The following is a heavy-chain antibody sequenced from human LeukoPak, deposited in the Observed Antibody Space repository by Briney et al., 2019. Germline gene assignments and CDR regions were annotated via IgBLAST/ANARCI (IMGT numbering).Heavy chain of an antibody. Sequence: PGGSLRLSCAASGFTFRNYGMHWVRQAPGKGLEWVAVIWYDGSNKYYTDSVKGRFTISRDNSKNTLYLQMNSLRAEDTAVYYCAREWEPYVFDYWGQGTLVTVSS. V-gene: IGHV3-33*01. CDR1: GFTFRNYG. J-gene: IGHJ4*02. CDR2: IWYDGSNK. CDR3: AREWEPYVFDY. D-gene: IGHD1-26*01.